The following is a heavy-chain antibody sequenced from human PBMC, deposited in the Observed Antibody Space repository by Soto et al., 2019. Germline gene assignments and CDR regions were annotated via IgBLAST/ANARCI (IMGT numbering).Heavy chain of an antibody. J-gene: IGHJ4*02. Sequence: QVQLVESGGGVVQPGRSLRLSCAASGFTFSSYGMHWVRQAPGKGLEWVAVISFDGSNKYYTDSVQGRFTFSRDNSKNTRYLQMNCLRAADTAVYYCAKDMCIVGATPHYWGQGTRTTVSS. CDR3: AKDMCIVGATPHY. V-gene: IGHV3-30*18. CDR2: ISFDGSNK. CDR1: GFTFSSYG. D-gene: IGHD1-26*01.